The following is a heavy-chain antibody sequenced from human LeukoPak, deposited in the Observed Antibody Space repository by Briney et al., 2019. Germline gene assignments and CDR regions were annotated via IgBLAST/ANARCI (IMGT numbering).Heavy chain of an antibody. J-gene: IGHJ5*02. CDR2: ISAYNGNT. D-gene: IGHD3-22*01. CDR1: GYTFTSYG. CDR3: ARDYYDSSGYYQGFDP. V-gene: IGHV1-18*01. Sequence: ASVKVSCKASGYTFTSYGISWVRQAPGQGLEWMGWISAYNGNTNYAQKLQGRVTMTTDTSTSTAYMELRGLRSDDTAVYYCARDYYDSSGYYQGFDPWGQGTLVTVSS.